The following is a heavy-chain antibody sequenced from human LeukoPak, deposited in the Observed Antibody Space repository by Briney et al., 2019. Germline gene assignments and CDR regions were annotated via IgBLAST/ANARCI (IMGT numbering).Heavy chain of an antibody. CDR2: ISGSGHDI. CDR1: GFTFSDSY. V-gene: IGHV3-11*01. Sequence: GGSLRLSCAASGFTFSDSYMTWVRQAPGKGVEWVAYISGSGHDINYSESAKGRFTISRDNAKNSLYLQMNSLRAEDTAVYYCAKEGRRYYFDYWGQGTLVTVSS. J-gene: IGHJ4*02. CDR3: AKEGRRYYFDY.